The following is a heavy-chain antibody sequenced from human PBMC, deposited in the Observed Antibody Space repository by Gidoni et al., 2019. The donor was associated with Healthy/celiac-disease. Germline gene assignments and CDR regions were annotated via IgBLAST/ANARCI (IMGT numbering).Heavy chain of an antibody. V-gene: IGHV4-34*01. Sequence: QVQLQQWGAGLLKPSETLSLTCAVYGGSFSGYYWSWIRQPPGKGLEWIGEINHSGSTNYNPSLKSRVTISVDTSKNQFSLKLSSVTAADTAVYYCARGRLYYYGSGSLNWFDPWGQGTLVTVSS. CDR3: ARGRLYYYGSGSLNWFDP. J-gene: IGHJ5*02. D-gene: IGHD3-10*01. CDR1: GGSFSGYY. CDR2: INHSGST.